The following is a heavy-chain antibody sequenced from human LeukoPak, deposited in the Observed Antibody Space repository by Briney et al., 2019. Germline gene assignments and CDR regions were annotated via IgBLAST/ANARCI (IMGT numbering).Heavy chain of an antibody. D-gene: IGHD2-21*01. V-gene: IGHV3-23*01. CDR1: GFSFGNYA. CDR3: VKDPRDTYGTNWFVS. Sequence: TGGSLRVSCVASGFSFGNYAMSWVRQAPGKGLQWVSQISGTGGATWYAGFARDRFTISRDNSKKTLYLQMSGLRVEDTAMYYCVKDPRDTYGTNWFVSWGQGTLLIVSS. CDR2: ISGTGGAT. J-gene: IGHJ5*01.